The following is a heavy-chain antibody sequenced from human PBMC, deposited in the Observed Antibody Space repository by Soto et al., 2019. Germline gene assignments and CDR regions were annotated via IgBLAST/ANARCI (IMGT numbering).Heavy chain of an antibody. V-gene: IGHV6-1*01. CDR2: TYFRSKWFN. CDR1: GDSVSSNTAS. J-gene: IGHJ5*02. CDR3: AKGDNLGPKTGYAFDP. D-gene: IGHD5-12*01. Sequence: SQTLSLTCAISGDSVSSNTASWNWIRQSPSRGLEWLGRTYFRSKWFNDYAVSVKSRIIINPDTSNNQFSLQLNSVTPEDTAVYFCAKGDNLGPKTGYAFDPWGQGIMVTVSS.